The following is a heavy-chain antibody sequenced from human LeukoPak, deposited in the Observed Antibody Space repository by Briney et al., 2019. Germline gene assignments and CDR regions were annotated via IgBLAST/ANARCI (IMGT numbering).Heavy chain of an antibody. Sequence: SGTLSLTCTVSGDSINSLDLWSWVRQPPGKGLEWIGEMYLSGTTHSNPSVKSRVTISIDKSKNQFFLNLSSVTATDTAVYYCAGLVGRYSSGLYYYYFDYWGQGTLVTVSS. CDR2: MYLSGTT. D-gene: IGHD3-22*01. V-gene: IGHV4-4*02. CDR1: GDSINSLDL. CDR3: AGLVGRYSSGLYYYYFDY. J-gene: IGHJ4*02.